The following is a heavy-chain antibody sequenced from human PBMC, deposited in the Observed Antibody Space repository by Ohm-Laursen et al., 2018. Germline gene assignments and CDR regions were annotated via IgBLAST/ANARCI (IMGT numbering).Heavy chain of an antibody. J-gene: IGHJ4*02. CDR1: GFIFSSFA. CDR2: ISGSGGST. V-gene: IGHV3-23*01. CDR3: AKDGDYYDSSATDY. Sequence: SLRLSCAASGFIFSSFAMTWVRQAPGKGLEWVSVISGSGGSTYYADSVKGRFTISRDNSKNTLYLQMNSLRAEDTAVYYCAKDGDYYDSSATDYWGQGTLVTVSS. D-gene: IGHD3-22*01.